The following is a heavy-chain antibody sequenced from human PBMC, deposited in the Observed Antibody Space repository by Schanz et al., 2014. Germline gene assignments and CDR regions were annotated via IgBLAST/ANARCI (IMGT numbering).Heavy chain of an antibody. J-gene: IGHJ3*02. CDR2: IPFDASNK. Sequence: QVQLVESGGGVVQPGRSLRLSCAASGFTFSNFGLHWVRQAPGKGLEWLTFIPFDASNKYYADSVKGRFTISRDNSKNTLDLQMNSLRAEDTALYYCAKDPHRDYGGKPQAFDIWGQGTMVTVSS. V-gene: IGHV3-30*02. CDR1: GFTFSNFG. D-gene: IGHD4-17*01. CDR3: AKDPHRDYGGKPQAFDI.